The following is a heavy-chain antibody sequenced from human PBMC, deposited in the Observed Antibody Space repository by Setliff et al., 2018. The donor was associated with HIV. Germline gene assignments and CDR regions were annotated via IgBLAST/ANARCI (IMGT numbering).Heavy chain of an antibody. CDR2: IYYSGST. J-gene: IGHJ4*02. CDR1: GGSIKSSGDY. D-gene: IGHD3-22*01. V-gene: IGHV4-39*01. CDR3: ARHSGLGGYYSPFDY. Sequence: SETLSLTCTVSGGSIKSSGDYWGWIRQPPGKGLEWIGTIYYSGSTYYNPSLKSRVTISVDTSKNQFSLKLSSVTAADTTVYYCARHSGLGGYYSPFDYWGPGTLVTVSS.